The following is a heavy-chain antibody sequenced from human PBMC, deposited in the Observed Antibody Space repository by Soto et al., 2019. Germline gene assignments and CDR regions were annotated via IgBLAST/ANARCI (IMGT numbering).Heavy chain of an antibody. CDR1: GGSISSGDYY. CDR3: ARDVFSSGSGWTWWFAP. Sequence: SETLSLTCTVSGGSISSGDYYWSWIRQPPGKGLEWIGYIYYSGSTYYNPSLKSRVTISVDTSKNQFSLKLSSVTAADTAVYYCARDVFSSGSGWTWWFAPWGQGTLVTVSS. CDR2: IYYSGST. J-gene: IGHJ5*02. V-gene: IGHV4-30-4*01. D-gene: IGHD6-19*01.